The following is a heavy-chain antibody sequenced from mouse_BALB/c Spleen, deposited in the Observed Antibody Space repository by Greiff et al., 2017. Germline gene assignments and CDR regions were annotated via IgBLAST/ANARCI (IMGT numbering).Heavy chain of an antibody. CDR1: GYSITSGYS. J-gene: IGHJ2*01. Sequence: EVQLVESGPDLVKPSQSLSLTCTVTGYSITSGYSWNWIRQFPGNKLEWMGYIHYSGSTNYNPSLKSRISITRDTSKNQFFLQLNSVTTEDTATYYCARFTTVVDYWGQGTTLTVSS. CDR2: IHYSGST. V-gene: IGHV3-1*02. D-gene: IGHD1-1*01. CDR3: ARFTTVVDY.